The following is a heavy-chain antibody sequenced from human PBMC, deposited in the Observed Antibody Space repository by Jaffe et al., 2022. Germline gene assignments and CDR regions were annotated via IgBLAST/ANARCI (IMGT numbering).Heavy chain of an antibody. CDR2: IYHSGST. V-gene: IGHV4-38-2*02. CDR1: GYSISSGYY. CDR3: AREYNWNAGHY. D-gene: IGHD1-1*01. J-gene: IGHJ4*02. Sequence: QVQLQESGPGLVKPSETLSLTCAVSGYSISSGYYWGWIRQPPGKGLEWIGSIYHSGSTYYNPSLKSRVTISVDTSKNQFSLKLSSVTAADTAVYYCAREYNWNAGHYWGQGTLVTVSS.